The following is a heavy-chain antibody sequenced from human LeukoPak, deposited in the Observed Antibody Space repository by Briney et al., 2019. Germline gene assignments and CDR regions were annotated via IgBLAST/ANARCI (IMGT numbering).Heavy chain of an antibody. CDR1: GGSFSGYY. CDR2: IYTSGST. Sequence: SETLSLTCAVYGGSFSGYYWSWIRQPAGKGLEWIGRIYTSGSTNYNPSLKSRVTMSVDTSKNQFSLKLSSVTAADTAVYYCAREYARDSGLQFDYWGQGTLVTVSS. CDR3: AREYARDSGLQFDY. V-gene: IGHV4-4*07. J-gene: IGHJ4*02. D-gene: IGHD4-17*01.